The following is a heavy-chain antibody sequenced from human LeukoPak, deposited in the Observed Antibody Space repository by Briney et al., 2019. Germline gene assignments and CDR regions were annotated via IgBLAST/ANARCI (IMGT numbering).Heavy chain of an antibody. V-gene: IGHV4-59*01. Sequence: SETLSLTCTVSGGSITSNFWSWIRQPPGKGLEWLGYIYYTGSTNYNPSLKSRVTILVDTSKNQFSLKLSSVTAADTAVYFCARGRVSSSTWYSTYYYFFYMDFWGKGTTVTVSS. J-gene: IGHJ6*03. D-gene: IGHD4-11*01. CDR2: IYYTGST. CDR3: ARGRVSSSTWYSTYYYFFYMDF. CDR1: GGSITSNF.